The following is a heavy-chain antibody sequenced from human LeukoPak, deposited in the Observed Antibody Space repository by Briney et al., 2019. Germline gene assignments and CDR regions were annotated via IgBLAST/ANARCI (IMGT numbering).Heavy chain of an antibody. V-gene: IGHV4-4*07. D-gene: IGHD2-2*01. Sequence: SETLSLTCTVSGGSISSYYWSWIRQPAGKGLEWIGRIYTSGSTNYNPSRKSRVTMSVDTSKNHFSLKLSSVTAADTAVYYCAREDPGWYCSSTSCYGRAFDIWGQGKMVTVSS. CDR3: AREDPGWYCSSTSCYGRAFDI. CDR1: GGSISSYY. J-gene: IGHJ3*02. CDR2: IYTSGST.